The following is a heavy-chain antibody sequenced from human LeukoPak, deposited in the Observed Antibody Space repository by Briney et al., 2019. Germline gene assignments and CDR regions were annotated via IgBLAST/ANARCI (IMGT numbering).Heavy chain of an antibody. J-gene: IGHJ4*02. CDR2: INHSGST. CDR1: TGSFSGHY. CDR3: ARLTVGALDY. D-gene: IGHD1-26*01. Sequence: SETLSLTCALYTGSFSGHYWSWIRQPPGKGLEWLGEINHSGSTNYNPSLKSRVTISIDTSKIQFSLKLNSVTAADTAVYYCARLTVGALDYWGQGTLVTVSS. V-gene: IGHV4-34*01.